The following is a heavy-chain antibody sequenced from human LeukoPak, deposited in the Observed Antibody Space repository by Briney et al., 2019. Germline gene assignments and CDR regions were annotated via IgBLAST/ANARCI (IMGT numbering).Heavy chain of an antibody. Sequence: AASVKVSCKASGYTFTGYYMHWVRQAPGQGLEWMGWINPNSGGTNYAQKFQGRVTMTRDTSISTAYMELSRLRSDDTAAYYCAREGHGSYYDVYFDYWGQGTLVTVSS. CDR1: GYTFTGYY. D-gene: IGHD1-26*01. J-gene: IGHJ4*02. CDR2: INPNSGGT. V-gene: IGHV1-2*02. CDR3: AREGHGSYYDVYFDY.